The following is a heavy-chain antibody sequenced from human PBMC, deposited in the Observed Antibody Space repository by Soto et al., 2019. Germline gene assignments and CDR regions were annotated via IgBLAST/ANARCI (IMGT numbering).Heavy chain of an antibody. V-gene: IGHV1-18*01. CDR1: GYTFTSYG. CDR2: ISAYNGNT. D-gene: IGHD3-22*01. CDR3: ARDSPMVVVVITDAFDI. Sequence: GASVKVSCKASGYTFTSYGISWVRQAPGQGLEWMGWISAYNGNTNYAQKLQGRVTMTTDTSTSTAYMELRSLRSDDTAVYYCARDSPMVVVVITDAFDIWGQGTMVPVSS. J-gene: IGHJ3*02.